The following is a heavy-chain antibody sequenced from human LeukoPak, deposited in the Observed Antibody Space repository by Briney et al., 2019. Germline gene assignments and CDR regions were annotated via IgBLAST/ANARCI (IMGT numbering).Heavy chain of an antibody. CDR3: ARGTSSSSFDY. V-gene: IGHV3-72*01. Sequence: GGSLRLSCAASGFTFSDHQMDWVRQAPGKGLEWVGQTRNKANRYTTEYAASVKGRFTISRDDSKDSLCLQMNSLKIEDTGVYYCARGTSSSSFDYWGQGTLVTVSS. D-gene: IGHD6-6*01. CDR2: TRNKANRYTT. J-gene: IGHJ4*02. CDR1: GFTFSDHQ.